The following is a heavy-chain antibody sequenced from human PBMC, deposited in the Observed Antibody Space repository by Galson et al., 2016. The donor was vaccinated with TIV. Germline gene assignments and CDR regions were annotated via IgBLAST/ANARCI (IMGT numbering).Heavy chain of an antibody. J-gene: IGHJ3*02. D-gene: IGHD3-22*01. CDR3: ARAYDSSGYYRVGGALDI. CDR1: VFTFDAYW. V-gene: IGHV3-7*04. Sequence: SLRLSCAASVFTFDAYWMNWVRQAPGKGLEWVANINLDGDKQYYLDSVKGRFSISRDNGRNLLYLHMSSQRAEDSAVYYCARAYDSSGYYRVGGALDIWGRGTMVTVSS. CDR2: INLDGDKQ.